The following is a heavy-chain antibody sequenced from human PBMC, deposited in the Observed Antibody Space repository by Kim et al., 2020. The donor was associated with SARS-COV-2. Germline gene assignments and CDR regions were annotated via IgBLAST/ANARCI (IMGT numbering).Heavy chain of an antibody. CDR3: AKVNTMIVGVRYGMDV. Sequence: SVKVRFTISRDNSKNTRYLQMNSLRAEDTAVYYCAKVNTMIVGVRYGMDVWGQGTTVTVSS. D-gene: IGHD3-22*01. J-gene: IGHJ6*02. V-gene: IGHV3-23*01.